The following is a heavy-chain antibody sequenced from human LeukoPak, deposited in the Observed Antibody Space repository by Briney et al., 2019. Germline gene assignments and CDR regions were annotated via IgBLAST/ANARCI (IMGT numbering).Heavy chain of an antibody. V-gene: IGHV3-30*04. D-gene: IGHD3-22*01. J-gene: IGHJ4*02. CDR1: GFTFSSNA. Sequence: GGSLRLSCAASGFTFSSNAMHWVRQAPGKGLEWVAVISYDGSNKYYADYVKGRFTISRDNSKNTLYLQMNSLRAEDTAVYYCARESPYYYDSSGYYSLVYWGQGTLVTVSS. CDR3: ARESPYYYDSSGYYSLVY. CDR2: ISYDGSNK.